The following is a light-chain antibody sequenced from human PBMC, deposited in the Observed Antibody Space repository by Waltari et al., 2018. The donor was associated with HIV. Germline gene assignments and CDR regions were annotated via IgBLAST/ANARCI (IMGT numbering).Light chain of an antibody. CDR1: QDINSY. J-gene: IGKJ2*01. CDR2: AAS. V-gene: IGKV1-39*01. CDR3: QHNDNTPYT. Sequence: IKMTPSSSSLSASVGGRSAITCRASQDINSYLNLYQQKPGKAPKLLIYAASSLQSGVPSRFSGSGSGTDFTLTISSLQPEDIATYYCQHNDNTPYTFGQGTKVEIK.